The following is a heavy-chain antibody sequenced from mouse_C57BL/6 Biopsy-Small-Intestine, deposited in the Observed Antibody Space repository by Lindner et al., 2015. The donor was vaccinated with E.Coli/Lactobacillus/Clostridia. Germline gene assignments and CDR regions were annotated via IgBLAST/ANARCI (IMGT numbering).Heavy chain of an antibody. CDR2: IYPGDGNT. Sequence: VQLQESGPELVKPGASVKISCKASGYAFSSSWMNWVKQRPGKGLEWIGRIYPGDGNTNYNGEFRGRATLTADKSSSTAYMQLSSLTSEDSAVYFCERGGSYSNYRYFDVWGAGTTVTVSS. D-gene: IGHD2-5*01. J-gene: IGHJ1*01. CDR3: ERGGSYSNYRYFDV. CDR1: GYAFSSSW. V-gene: IGHV1-82*01.